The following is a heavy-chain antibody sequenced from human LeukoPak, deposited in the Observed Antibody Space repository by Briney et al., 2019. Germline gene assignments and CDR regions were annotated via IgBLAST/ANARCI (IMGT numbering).Heavy chain of an antibody. CDR3: AKDSFSRISIFGVVSDAFDI. D-gene: IGHD3-3*01. CDR2: IKKDGSEK. CDR1: GFTFGSYW. V-gene: IGHV3-7*01. J-gene: IGHJ3*02. Sequence: PGGSLRLACAASGFTFGSYWMTWARQAPGKGLEWVANIKKDGSEKYYVDSVKGRFTISRDNAKNSLYLQMNSLRAEDTAVYYCAKDSFSRISIFGVVSDAFDIWGQGTMVTVSS.